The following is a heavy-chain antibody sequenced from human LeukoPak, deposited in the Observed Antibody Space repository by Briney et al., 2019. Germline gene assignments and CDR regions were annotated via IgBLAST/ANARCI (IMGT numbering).Heavy chain of an antibody. CDR1: GYTLTELS. D-gene: IGHD3-22*01. Sequence: ASVKVSCKVSGYTLTELSMHWVRQAPGQGLEWMGWINPNNGGTNYAQKFQGRVTMTRDTSISTAYMELSRLRSDDTAVYYCAREVDYYDTSDYFPLGYWGQGTLVTVSS. J-gene: IGHJ4*02. V-gene: IGHV1-2*02. CDR2: INPNNGGT. CDR3: AREVDYYDTSDYFPLGY.